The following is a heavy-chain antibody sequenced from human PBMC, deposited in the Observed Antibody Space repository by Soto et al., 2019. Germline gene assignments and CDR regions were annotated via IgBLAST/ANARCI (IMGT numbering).Heavy chain of an antibody. D-gene: IGHD3-9*01. CDR2: IYHSGST. CDR3: ARVDFDLKDDNWFDP. Sequence: SETLSLTCAVSGYSISSGYYWGWIRQPPGKGLEWIGSIYHSGSTYYNPSLKSRVTISVDTSKNQFSLKLSSVTAADTAVYHCARVDFDLKDDNWFDPWGQGTLVTVSS. CDR1: GYSISSGYY. V-gene: IGHV4-38-2*01. J-gene: IGHJ5*02.